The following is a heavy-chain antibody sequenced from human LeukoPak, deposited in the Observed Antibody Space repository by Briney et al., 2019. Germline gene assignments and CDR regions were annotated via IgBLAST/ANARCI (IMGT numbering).Heavy chain of an antibody. CDR1: GFTFSSYW. D-gene: IGHD6-19*01. J-gene: IGHJ1*01. Sequence: PGGSLRLSCAASGFTFSSYWMHWVRQAPGKGPKYVAAISGNGDKTHYGSSVQGRFTVSRDNSKDTLYLQMGSLRTEDMAVYYCARAPPLERIGWYGEDEFRGQGTLVTVSS. CDR3: ARAPPLERIGWYGEDEF. V-gene: IGHV3-64*01. CDR2: ISGNGDKT.